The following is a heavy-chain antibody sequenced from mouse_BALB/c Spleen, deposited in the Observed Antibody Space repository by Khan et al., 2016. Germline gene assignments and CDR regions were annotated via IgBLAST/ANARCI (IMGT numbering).Heavy chain of an antibody. CDR2: IYLSDSYT. CDR3: TRSGGSAYDE. D-gene: IGHD1-1*01. J-gene: IGHJ2*01. CDR1: GYIFTSNW. Sequence: QVQLQQPGAELVKPGASVKLSCKASGYIFTSNWLNWVKQRPGQGLEGIGNIYLSDSYTNYNQKFKDKAALTVDRSSNTAYMQLSSPKSEDSAVYYCTRSGGSAYDEWGQGTTLTVSS. V-gene: IGHV1-69*02.